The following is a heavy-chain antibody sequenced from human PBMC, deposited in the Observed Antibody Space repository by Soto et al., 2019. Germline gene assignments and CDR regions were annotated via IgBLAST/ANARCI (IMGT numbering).Heavy chain of an antibody. CDR3: TTVFLWSYYFDN. CDR2: IKKQSDGGTA. CDR1: DFTFNNAG. D-gene: IGHD2-8*02. Sequence: EVQLVESGGGLVKPGGSLRFPGLGPDFTFNNAGMTWAGQPPGKGLEWVGRIKKQSDGGTADYAASVKGRFSISRDDSKNTVFLQMNSLRTEDTAVYYCTTVFLWSYYFDNWGPGTLVTVSS. V-gene: IGHV3-15*01. J-gene: IGHJ4*02.